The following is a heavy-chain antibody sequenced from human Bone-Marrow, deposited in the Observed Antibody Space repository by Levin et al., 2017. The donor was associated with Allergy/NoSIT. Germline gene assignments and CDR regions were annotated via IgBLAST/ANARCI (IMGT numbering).Heavy chain of an antibody. CDR2: ISWNSGSI. Sequence: GGSLRLSCAASGFTFDDYAMHWVRQAPGKGLEWVSGISWNSGSIGYADSVKGRFTISRDNAKNSLYLQMNSLRAEDTALYYCAKDIKANDILTGRGYGMDVWGQGTTVTVSS. J-gene: IGHJ6*02. D-gene: IGHD3-9*01. V-gene: IGHV3-9*01. CDR3: AKDIKANDILTGRGYGMDV. CDR1: GFTFDDYA.